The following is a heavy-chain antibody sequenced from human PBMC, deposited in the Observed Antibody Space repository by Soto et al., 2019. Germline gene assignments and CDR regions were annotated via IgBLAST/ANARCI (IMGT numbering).Heavy chain of an antibody. CDR1: GFSFSTYD. CDR3: ANDKALHGFDL. Sequence: EVQLLESGGGLVQPGGSLRLSCETSGFSFSTYDMPWVRQAPGKGLEWVSTINGTGGGTYYADSVEGLFTISRDNSKTTLYLQMGSMVAEDTVTYYCANDKALHGFDLWGQGTLVIVSS. V-gene: IGHV3-23*01. D-gene: IGHD2-15*01. CDR2: INGTGGGT. J-gene: IGHJ5*02.